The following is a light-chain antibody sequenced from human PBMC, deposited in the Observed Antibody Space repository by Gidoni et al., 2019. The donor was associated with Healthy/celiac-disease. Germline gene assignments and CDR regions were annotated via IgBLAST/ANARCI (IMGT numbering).Light chain of an antibody. Sequence: QSVLTQPPSASGTPGQRVTISCSGRSSNIGSNTVNWYQLLPGTAPKLLIYSNNQRPSGVPDRFSGSKSGTSASLAISGLQSEDEADYYCAAWDDSLNVYYVFGTGTKVTVL. J-gene: IGLJ1*01. CDR3: AAWDDSLNVYYV. CDR1: SSNIGSNT. CDR2: SNN. V-gene: IGLV1-44*01.